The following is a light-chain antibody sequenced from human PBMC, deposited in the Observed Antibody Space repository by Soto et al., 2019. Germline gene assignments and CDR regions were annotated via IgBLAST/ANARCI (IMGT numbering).Light chain of an antibody. Sequence: EIMFTQSPATLSLSPGERATLSCRASQSVSSYLAWYQQKPGQAPRLLIYDASNRATGIPDRFSGSGSGTDFTLTISRLEPEDFAVYYCQQYGSSPRTFGQGTKVDIK. V-gene: IGKV3-20*01. CDR2: DAS. J-gene: IGKJ1*01. CDR3: QQYGSSPRT. CDR1: QSVSSY.